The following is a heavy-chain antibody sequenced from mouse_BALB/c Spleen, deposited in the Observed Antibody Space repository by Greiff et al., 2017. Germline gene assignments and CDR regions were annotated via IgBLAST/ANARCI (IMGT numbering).Heavy chain of an antibody. J-gene: IGHJ2*01. CDR2: IDPANGNT. CDR3: ASSGTRWY. CDR1: GFNIKDTY. V-gene: IGHV14-3*02. D-gene: IGHD4-1*01. Sequence: EVKVVESGAELVKPGASVKLSCTASGFNIKDTYMHWVKQRPEQGLEWIGRIDPANGNTKYDPKFQGKATITADTSSNTAYLQLSSLTSEDTAVYYCASSGTRWYWGQGTTLTVSS.